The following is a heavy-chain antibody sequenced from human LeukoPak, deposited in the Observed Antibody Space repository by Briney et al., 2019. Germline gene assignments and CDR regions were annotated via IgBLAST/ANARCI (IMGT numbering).Heavy chain of an antibody. J-gene: IGHJ4*02. Sequence: ASVKVSCKASGGTFISYAISWVRRAPGQGPEWKGGIIPIFGTANYAQKFQGRVTITADESTSTAYMELSSLRSEDTAVYYCARDREMATISCFDYWGQGTLVTVSS. CDR2: IIPIFGTA. V-gene: IGHV1-69*01. CDR1: GGTFISYA. D-gene: IGHD5-24*01. CDR3: ARDREMATISCFDY.